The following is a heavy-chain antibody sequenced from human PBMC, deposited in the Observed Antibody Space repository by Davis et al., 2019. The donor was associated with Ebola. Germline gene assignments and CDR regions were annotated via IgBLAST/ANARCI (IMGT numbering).Heavy chain of an antibody. CDR2: INHSGST. J-gene: IGHJ4*02. D-gene: IGHD3-22*01. CDR3: ARHRRTGYYYIFDY. V-gene: IGHV4-34*01. Sequence: MPSETLSLTCAVYGGSFSGYYWSWIRQPPGKGLEWIGEINHSGSTNYNPSLKSRVTISVDTSKNQFSLKLSSVTAADTAVYYCARHRRTGYYYIFDYWGQGTLVTVSS. CDR1: GGSFSGYY.